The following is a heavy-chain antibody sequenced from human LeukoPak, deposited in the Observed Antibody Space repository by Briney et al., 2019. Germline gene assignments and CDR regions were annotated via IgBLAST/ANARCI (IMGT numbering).Heavy chain of an antibody. V-gene: IGHV5-10-1*01. CDR1: GYSFTSYW. D-gene: IGHD3-9*01. J-gene: IGHJ5*02. Sequence: GESLKISCKGSGYSFTSYWISWVRQMPGKGLEWMGRIDPSDSYTNYSPSFQGHVTISADKSISTAYLQWSSLKASDTAMYYCARHPHPSRYFAGWFDPWGQGTLVTVSS. CDR3: ARHPHPSRYFAGWFDP. CDR2: IDPSDSYT.